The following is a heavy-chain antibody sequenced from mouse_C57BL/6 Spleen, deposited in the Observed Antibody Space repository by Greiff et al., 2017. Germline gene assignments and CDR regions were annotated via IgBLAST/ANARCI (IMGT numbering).Heavy chain of an antibody. J-gene: IGHJ4*01. CDR3: VREYSYSAIDY. Sequence: CGGLVQPKGSLKLSCAASGFTFNTHAMHLVRQAPGKGLEWVARIRSKSSIYATYYADSVKDRFTITRDDSQSMLYLQMNNLTTEDTAMYYCVREYSYSAIDYGGQGTSVTVSS. CDR1: GFTFNTHA. V-gene: IGHV10-3*01. CDR2: IRSKSSIYAT.